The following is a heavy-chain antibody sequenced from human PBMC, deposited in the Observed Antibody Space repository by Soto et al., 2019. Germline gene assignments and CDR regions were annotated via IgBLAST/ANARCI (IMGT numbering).Heavy chain of an antibody. Sequence: QLRLQESGPGLVKPSETLSLTCTVSGASITTGNYYWGWIRQPPGKGLQWIGSASYTGNAYFNPSLSSRVPTYVDTSKNKWSRRLTSVTAADTAVYYCARPASTSWAAPFGSWGQGTLVTVSS. CDR1: GASITTGNYY. J-gene: IGHJ4*02. D-gene: IGHD6-13*01. CDR2: ASYTGNA. V-gene: IGHV4-39*01. CDR3: ARPASTSWAAPFGS.